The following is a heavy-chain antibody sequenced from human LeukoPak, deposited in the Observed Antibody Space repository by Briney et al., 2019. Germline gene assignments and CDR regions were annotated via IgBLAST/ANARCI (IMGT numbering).Heavy chain of an antibody. V-gene: IGHV1-18*01. Sequence: ASVKDTFKSSGYTFSTYGVSWLRQAPGQGLEWMGWISAYNSYTRYVEKFQGRVTMTIDTSTNTAGMELRSLRSDDTAVYYCATTRGSHVLTRYFDYWGRGTLVTVSS. CDR1: GYTFSTYG. D-gene: IGHD3-16*01. CDR2: ISAYNSYT. J-gene: IGHJ4*02. CDR3: ATTRGSHVLTRYFDY.